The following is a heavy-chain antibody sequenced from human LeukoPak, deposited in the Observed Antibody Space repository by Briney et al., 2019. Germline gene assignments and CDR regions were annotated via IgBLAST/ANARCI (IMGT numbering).Heavy chain of an antibody. CDR3: ARVKGRAFYYYYMDV. CDR1: GGSISNSSSY. J-gene: IGHJ6*03. Sequence: SETLSLTCTVSGGSISNSSSYWGWIRQPPGKGLEWIGSIYYSGSTYYNPSLKSRVTISVDTSKNQFSLKLSSVTAADTAVYYCARVKGRAFYYYYMDVWGKGTTVTVSS. CDR2: IYYSGST. V-gene: IGHV4-39*07. D-gene: IGHD3-10*01.